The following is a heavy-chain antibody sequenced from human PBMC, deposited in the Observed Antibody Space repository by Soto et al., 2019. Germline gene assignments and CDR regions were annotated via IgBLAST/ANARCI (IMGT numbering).Heavy chain of an antibody. Sequence: QVKLVQSGAEVKKPGASVKVSCKASGYTFTSYDINWVRQATGQGLEGMGWMNPNSGNTGYAQKFQGRVTMTRNTSISTAYMELSSLRSEDTAVYYCARGRMITFGGVRYYYYGMDVWGQGTTVTVSS. CDR3: ARGRMITFGGVRYYYYGMDV. D-gene: IGHD3-16*01. J-gene: IGHJ6*02. CDR2: MNPNSGNT. V-gene: IGHV1-8*01. CDR1: GYTFTSYD.